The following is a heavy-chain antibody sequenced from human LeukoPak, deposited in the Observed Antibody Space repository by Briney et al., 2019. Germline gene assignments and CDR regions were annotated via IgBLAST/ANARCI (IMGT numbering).Heavy chain of an antibody. CDR1: GGSISSSTTYY. V-gene: IGHV4-39*01. Sequence: PSETLSLTCTVSGGSISSSTTYYWGWIRQPPGKGLEWIGSIYYGGSTYYNPSLKSRVTISVDTSKNQFSLILSSVTAADTAVYYCARRVYYDILTGSYYFDYWGQGTLVTVSS. D-gene: IGHD3-9*01. CDR3: ARRVYYDILTGSYYFDY. J-gene: IGHJ4*02. CDR2: IYYGGST.